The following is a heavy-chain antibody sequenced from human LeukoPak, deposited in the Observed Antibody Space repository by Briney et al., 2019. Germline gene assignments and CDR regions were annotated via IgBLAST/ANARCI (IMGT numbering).Heavy chain of an antibody. CDR2: INHSGST. D-gene: IGHD4-17*01. Sequence: KPSETLSLTCAVYGGSFSGYYWSWIRQPPGKGLEWIGEINHSGSTNYNPSLKSRVTISVDTSKNQFSLKLSSVTAADTAVYYCARGHRDYGDYPRGGYFDYWGQGTLVTVSS. V-gene: IGHV4-34*01. CDR1: GGSFSGYY. J-gene: IGHJ4*02. CDR3: ARGHRDYGDYPRGGYFDY.